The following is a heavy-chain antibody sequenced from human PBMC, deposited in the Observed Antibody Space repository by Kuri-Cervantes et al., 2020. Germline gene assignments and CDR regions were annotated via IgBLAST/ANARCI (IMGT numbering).Heavy chain of an antibody. J-gene: IGHJ4*02. CDR2: VRSEGRDQ. CDR3: VRDLGYFDSSGYYMFADY. V-gene: IGHV3-30*02. D-gene: IGHD3-22*01. Sequence: GESLKISCVGSGFTFSTYDMHWVRQAPGKGLEWVAHVRSEGRDQFYADSVKGRFTISKDNSKNTLYLQMNTLRVEDTAVYYCVRDLGYFDSSGYYMFADYWGQGTLVTVSS. CDR1: GFTFSTYD.